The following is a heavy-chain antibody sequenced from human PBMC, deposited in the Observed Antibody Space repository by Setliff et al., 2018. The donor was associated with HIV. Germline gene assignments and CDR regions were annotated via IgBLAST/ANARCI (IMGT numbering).Heavy chain of an antibody. CDR1: GYTFTSYD. D-gene: IGHD2-2*01. Sequence: GGSVKVSCKASGYTFTSYDINWVRQATGQGLEWMGWMNPNIDNTGYAQKFQGRVIMTRNTSISTAYMELTSLRSEDTAVFYCVRDQGGGNLDYCGQGTLVTVSS. CDR3: VRDQGGGNLDY. J-gene: IGHJ4*02. CDR2: MNPNIDNT. V-gene: IGHV1-8*02.